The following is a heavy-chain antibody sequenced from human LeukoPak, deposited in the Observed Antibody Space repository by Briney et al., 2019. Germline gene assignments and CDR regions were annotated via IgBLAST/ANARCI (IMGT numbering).Heavy chain of an antibody. J-gene: IGHJ3*02. CDR2: IYYSGST. Sequence: PSETLSLTCTVSGGSISSSSYYWGWIRQPPGKGLEWIGSIYYSGSTYYNPSLKSRVTISVDTSKNQFSLKLSSVTAADTAVYYCASTPPTGDFWSGYLRSPADAFDIWGQGTMVTVSS. V-gene: IGHV4-39*01. CDR3: ASTPPTGDFWSGYLRSPADAFDI. CDR1: GGSISSSSYY. D-gene: IGHD3-3*01.